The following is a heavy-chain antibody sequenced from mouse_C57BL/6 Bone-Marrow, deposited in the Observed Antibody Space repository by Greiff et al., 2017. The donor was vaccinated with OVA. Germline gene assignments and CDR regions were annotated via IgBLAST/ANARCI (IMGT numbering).Heavy chain of an antibody. CDR3: ARRITTGAMDY. J-gene: IGHJ4*01. CDR2: ISNGGGST. CDR1: GFTFSDYY. V-gene: IGHV5-12*01. Sequence: EVQGVESGGGLVQPGGSLKLSCAASGFTFSDYYMYWVRQTPEKRLEWVAYISNGGGSTYYPDTVKGRFTISRDNAKNTLYLQMSRLKSEDTAMYYCARRITTGAMDYWGQGTSVTVSS. D-gene: IGHD1-1*01.